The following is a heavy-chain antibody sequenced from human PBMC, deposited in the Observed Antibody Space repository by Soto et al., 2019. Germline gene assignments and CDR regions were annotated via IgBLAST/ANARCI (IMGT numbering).Heavy chain of an antibody. CDR3: ARHRIEVVWRGFDF. Sequence: PSETLSLTCTVSTDSSSFTNSYWGWIRQPPGKGLQWIGSSSYNGGTFYNPSPKGRVVISFDTSKKQSSLQVTSVTAADTAVYFCARHRIEVVWRGFDFWGQGSPVTVS. J-gene: IGHJ4*02. CDR2: SSYNGGT. V-gene: IGHV4-39*01. CDR1: TDSSSFTNSY. D-gene: IGHD3-10*01.